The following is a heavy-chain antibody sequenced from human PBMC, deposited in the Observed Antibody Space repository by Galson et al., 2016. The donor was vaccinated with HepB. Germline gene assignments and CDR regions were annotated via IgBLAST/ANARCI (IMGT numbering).Heavy chain of an antibody. CDR2: IYSGGTT. J-gene: IGHJ4*02. CDR1: GFTFTTHT. V-gene: IGHV3-66*02. D-gene: IGHD4-17*01. CDR3: ARGVSGDHGWFDY. Sequence: SLRLSCAASGFTFTTHTMNWVRQAPGKGLEYVSVIYSGGTTYYADSVKGRFTISRDNSKNTLFLQMNTLRAEDTVVYYCARGVSGDHGWFDYWGQGTLVTVSS.